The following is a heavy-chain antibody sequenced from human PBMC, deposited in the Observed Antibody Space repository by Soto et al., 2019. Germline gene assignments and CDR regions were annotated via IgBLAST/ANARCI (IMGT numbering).Heavy chain of an antibody. CDR2: IRGSGGST. V-gene: IGHV3-23*01. Sequence: GGSLILSFAAFGFTFISYALSWVLSAPGKGLEWVSAIRGSGGSTYYADSVKGRFTISRDNSKNTLYLQMNSLRAEDPAVYYCAKGHWFDACDIWGQGTMGT. CDR3: AKGHWFDACDI. J-gene: IGHJ3*02. CDR1: GFTFISYA. D-gene: IGHD3-9*01.